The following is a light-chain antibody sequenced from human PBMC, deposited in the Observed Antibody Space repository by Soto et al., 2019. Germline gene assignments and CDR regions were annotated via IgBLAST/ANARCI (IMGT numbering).Light chain of an antibody. V-gene: IGKV4-1*01. CDR3: QQYYNSPLT. CDR2: WAS. Sequence: DIVTTQSPHSLAVSLGERATIHCKSSQSVLSSSDNRNYLAWYQQKAGQSPKLLIYWASSRESGVPDRFSGAGSGSDVTLNISSLRAEDVAVYYCQQYYNSPLTFGGGTKVEIK. CDR1: QSVLSSSDNRNY. J-gene: IGKJ4*01.